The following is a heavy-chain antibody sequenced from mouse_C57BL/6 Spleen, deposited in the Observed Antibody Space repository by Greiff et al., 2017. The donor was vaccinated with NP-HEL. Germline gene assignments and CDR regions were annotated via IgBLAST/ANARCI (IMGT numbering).Heavy chain of an antibody. CDR3: ATTGTFYYAMDY. D-gene: IGHD4-1*02. V-gene: IGHV1-61*01. CDR1: GYTFTSYW. CDR2: IYPSDSET. Sequence: QVQLKQPGAELVRPGSSVKLSCKASGYTFTSYWMDWVKQRPGQGLEWIGNIYPSDSETHYNQKFKDKATLTVDKSSSKAYMQLRSLTSEDTAVYYCATTGTFYYAMDYWGQGTSVTVSS. J-gene: IGHJ4*01.